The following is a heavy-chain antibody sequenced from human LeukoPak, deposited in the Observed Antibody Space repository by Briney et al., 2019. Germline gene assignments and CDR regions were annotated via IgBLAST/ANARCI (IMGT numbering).Heavy chain of an antibody. J-gene: IGHJ4*02. CDR3: ARLTYYYDSSGYYYVPQPDDY. CDR1: GYSFTSYW. V-gene: IGHV5-51*01. CDR2: IYPGDSDT. D-gene: IGHD3-22*01. Sequence: ESLKISCKGSGYSFTSYWIGWVRQMPGKGLEWMGIIYPGDSDTRYSPSFQGQVTISADKSISTAYLQWSSLKASDTAMYYCARLTYYYDSSGYYYVPQPDDYWGQGTLVTVSS.